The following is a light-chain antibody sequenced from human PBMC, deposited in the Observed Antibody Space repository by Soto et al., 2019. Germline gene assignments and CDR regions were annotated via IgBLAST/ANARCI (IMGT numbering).Light chain of an antibody. CDR2: DAS. J-gene: IGKJ2*01. Sequence: DIQMTQSPSTLSASVGDRVTITCRASQSISSWLAWYQQKTGKAPKLLIYDASSLESGVPLRFSGSGSGTEFTLTISSLQPDDFATYYCQEYNSYSGTFGQGTKLEIK. V-gene: IGKV1-5*01. CDR1: QSISSW. CDR3: QEYNSYSGT.